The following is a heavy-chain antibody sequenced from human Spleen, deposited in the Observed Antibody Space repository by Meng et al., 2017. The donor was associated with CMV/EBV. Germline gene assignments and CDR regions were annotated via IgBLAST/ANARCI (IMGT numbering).Heavy chain of an antibody. Sequence: ASVKVSCKASGYTFTSYGISWVRQAPGQGLEWMGWISAYNGNTNYAQKFQGRVTITTDESTSTAYMELSSLRSEDTAVYYCATAATISGVVWDAMDVWGQGTTVTVSS. CDR2: ISAYNGNT. CDR1: GYTFTSYG. J-gene: IGHJ6*02. CDR3: ATAATISGVVWDAMDV. V-gene: IGHV1-18*01. D-gene: IGHD3-3*01.